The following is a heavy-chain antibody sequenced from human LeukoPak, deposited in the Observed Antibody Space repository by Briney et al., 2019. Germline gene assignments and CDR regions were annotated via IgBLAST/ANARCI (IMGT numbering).Heavy chain of an antibody. J-gene: IGHJ3*02. CDR3: ARVYYYGSGSYYNSAFDI. D-gene: IGHD3-10*01. CDR2: IIPLFGIA. V-gene: IGHV1-69*04. Sequence: SVKVSCKASGGTFSSYAISWVRQAPGQGLEWMGRIIPLFGIANYAQKFQGRFTITADKSTSTAYMELSSLRSEDTAVYYCARVYYYGSGSYYNSAFDIWGQGTMVTVSS. CDR1: GGTFSSYA.